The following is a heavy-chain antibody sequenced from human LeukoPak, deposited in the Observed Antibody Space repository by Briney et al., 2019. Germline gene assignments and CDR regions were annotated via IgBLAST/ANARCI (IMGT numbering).Heavy chain of an antibody. J-gene: IGHJ4*02. CDR2: VYSGVST. D-gene: IGHD2-8*01. V-gene: IGHV3-66*01. CDR3: ARDSPAVLIATYG. CDR1: GFILTNNY. Sequence: PGGSLRLSCTASGFILTNNYIYSVRQAPRKGRWWVSLVYSGVSTYYADSVKGRFTISRDNSKNKVYLQMRSLRAEDTAMYYCARDSPAVLIATYGWGQGTLVTVSS.